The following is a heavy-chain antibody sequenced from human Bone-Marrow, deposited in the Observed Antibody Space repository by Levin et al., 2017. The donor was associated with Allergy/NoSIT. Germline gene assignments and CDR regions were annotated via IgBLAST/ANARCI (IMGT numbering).Heavy chain of an antibody. D-gene: IGHD5-12*01. CDR3: AREAAYSGDDDAFDI. Sequence: GGSLRLSCAASGFTCGDHYMEWFRQAPGKGLEWVGRSRNRANDYTTEYAAAVKGRFTISRDDSKNSLYLQMDSLKTEDTAVYYCAREAAYSGDDDAFDIWGQGTMVTVSS. V-gene: IGHV3-72*01. CDR1: GFTCGDHY. CDR2: SRNRANDYTT. J-gene: IGHJ3*02.